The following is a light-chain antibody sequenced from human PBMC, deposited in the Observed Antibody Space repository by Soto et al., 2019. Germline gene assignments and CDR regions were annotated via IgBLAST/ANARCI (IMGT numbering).Light chain of an antibody. CDR3: QQYFDVPFT. V-gene: IGKV4-1*01. J-gene: IGKJ4*01. Sequence: DIVMTQSPDSLAVSLGERATMNCKCSRSVLYTSNNKNHLAWYQQNPGQPPQLIIYWASTRESGVPERFSGSGSGTDFTLTISSLEAEDVAFYWCQQYFDVPFTFGGGTKVDIK. CDR1: RSVLYTSNNKNH. CDR2: WAS.